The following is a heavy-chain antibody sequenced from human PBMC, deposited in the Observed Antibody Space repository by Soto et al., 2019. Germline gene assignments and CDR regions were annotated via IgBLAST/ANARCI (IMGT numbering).Heavy chain of an antibody. CDR1: GFTFSSYG. V-gene: IGHV3-33*01. Sequence: PGGSLRLSCAASGFTFSSYGMHWVRQAPGKGLEWVAVIWYDGSNKYYADSVKGRFTISRDNSKNTLYLQMNSLRAEDTAVYYCAREFSGRLDAFDIWGQGTMVTVS. D-gene: IGHD2-15*01. CDR2: IWYDGSNK. J-gene: IGHJ3*02. CDR3: AREFSGRLDAFDI.